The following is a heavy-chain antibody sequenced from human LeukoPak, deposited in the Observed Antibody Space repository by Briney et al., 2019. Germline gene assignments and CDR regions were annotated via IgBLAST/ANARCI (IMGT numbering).Heavy chain of an antibody. J-gene: IGHJ4*02. Sequence: PGGSLRLSCAASGFTFAEYTMHWVRQASGKGLEWVSLISWNGARIHYGDSVKGRFTISRDNSKNSLYLQMNSLRTEDTALYYCVKDLVAASENVRGWYPMDYWGQGTLVTVSS. D-gene: IGHD6-19*01. CDR1: GFTFAEYT. CDR3: VKDLVAASENVRGWYPMDY. V-gene: IGHV3-43*01. CDR2: ISWNGARI.